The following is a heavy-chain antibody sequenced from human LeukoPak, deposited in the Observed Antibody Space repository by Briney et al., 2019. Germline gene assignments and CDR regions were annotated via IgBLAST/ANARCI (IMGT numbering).Heavy chain of an antibody. CDR1: GFTFSSYA. V-gene: IGHV3-30*04. J-gene: IGHJ4*02. CDR3: ARDGPRRITFGGVIAY. Sequence: GSLRLPCAASGFTFSSYAMHWVRQAPGKGLEWVAVISYDGSNKYYADSVKGRFTISRDNSKNTLYLQMNSLRAEDTAVYYCARDGPRRITFGGVIAYWGQGTLVTVSS. D-gene: IGHD3-16*02. CDR2: ISYDGSNK.